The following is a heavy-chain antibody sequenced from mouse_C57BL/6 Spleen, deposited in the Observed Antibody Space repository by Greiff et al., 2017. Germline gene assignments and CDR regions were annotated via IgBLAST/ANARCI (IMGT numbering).Heavy chain of an antibody. J-gene: IGHJ4*01. V-gene: IGHV5-17*01. CDR1: VFPFSDYG. CDR3: ARPGYSNYGAMDY. D-gene: IGHD2-5*01. CDR2: FSSGSITI. Sequence: DVTLVESGGGLVKPGGSLKLSCAASVFPFSDYGMHWVRQAPEKGLEWVAYFSSGSITIYYADTVKGRFPLPRDNAKNTLFLQMTSLRSEDTAMYYCARPGYSNYGAMDYWGEGTAVTVYS.